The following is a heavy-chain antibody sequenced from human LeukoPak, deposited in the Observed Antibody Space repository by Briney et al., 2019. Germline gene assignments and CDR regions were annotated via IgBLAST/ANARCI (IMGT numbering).Heavy chain of an antibody. Sequence: KPGGSLRLSCAASGFTFSNAWMSWVRQAPGKGLEWVGRIKSKTDGGTTDYAAPVKGRFTISRDDSKNALYLQMNSLKTEDTAVYYCTTVTYYYGSGSYYKDDYWGQGTLVTVSS. CDR3: TTVTYYYGSGSYYKDDY. J-gene: IGHJ4*02. CDR1: GFTFSNAW. V-gene: IGHV3-15*01. CDR2: IKSKTDGGTT. D-gene: IGHD3-10*01.